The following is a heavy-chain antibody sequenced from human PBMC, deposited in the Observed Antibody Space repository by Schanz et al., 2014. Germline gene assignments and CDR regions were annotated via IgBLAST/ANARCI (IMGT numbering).Heavy chain of an antibody. V-gene: IGHV3-23*04. CDR3: AKVATAATYLDS. Sequence: EVQLVESGGGVVRPGGSLRLSCAASGFGFDDYAMSWVRQAPGKGLEWVSGIGGSGDSTHYADSVKGRFIISRDNSKNTLYLQVNSLRAEDTAVYYCAKVATAATYLDSWGLGTLVTVSS. CDR2: IGGSGDST. D-gene: IGHD2-15*01. CDR1: GFGFDDYA. J-gene: IGHJ4*02.